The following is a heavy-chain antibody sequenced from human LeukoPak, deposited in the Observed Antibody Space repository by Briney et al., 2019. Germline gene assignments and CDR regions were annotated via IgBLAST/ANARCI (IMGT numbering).Heavy chain of an antibody. CDR3: ASGSGSYRTPYYYMDV. CDR1: GFTVSSNY. D-gene: IGHD3-10*01. Sequence: PGGSLRLSCVASGFTVSSNYMSWVRQAPGKGLKWVSVIYSGGSTYYADSVKGRFTIFRDNSKNTLYLQMNSLRAEDTAVYYCASGSGSYRTPYYYMDVWGTGTTVTVSS. V-gene: IGHV3-53*01. CDR2: IYSGGST. J-gene: IGHJ6*03.